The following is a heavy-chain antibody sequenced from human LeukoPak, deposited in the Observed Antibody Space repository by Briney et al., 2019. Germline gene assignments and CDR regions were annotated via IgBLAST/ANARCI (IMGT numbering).Heavy chain of an antibody. CDR2: ISSGGSST. D-gene: IGHD2-15*01. CDR3: AREGTNYCGGTTCYSGLDS. V-gene: IGHV3-48*03. J-gene: IGHJ5*01. Sequence: GGSLRLSCAASGFPFSEYEMNWVRQAPGKGLEWVAYISSGGSSTYYADFVKGRFTISRDNAKNSLYLQLSSLRAEDTAVYFCAREGTNYCGGTTCYSGLDSWGQGTLVTVSS. CDR1: GFPFSEYE.